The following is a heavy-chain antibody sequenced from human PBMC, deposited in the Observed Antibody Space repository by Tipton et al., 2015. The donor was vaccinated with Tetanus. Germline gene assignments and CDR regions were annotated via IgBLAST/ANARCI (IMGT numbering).Heavy chain of an antibody. CDR1: GFDFGRYA. CDR2: ITISGATT. J-gene: IGHJ4*02. CDR3: AKDAGKRQYYFDH. V-gene: IGHV3-23*01. D-gene: IGHD6-25*01. Sequence: SLRLSCAASGFDFGRYAMSWVRQSPEKGLEWVSAITISGATTYYADSVKGRFTISRDMSDNTLFLQMNSLRADDTALYYCAKDAGKRQYYFDHWGQGTLVFFSS.